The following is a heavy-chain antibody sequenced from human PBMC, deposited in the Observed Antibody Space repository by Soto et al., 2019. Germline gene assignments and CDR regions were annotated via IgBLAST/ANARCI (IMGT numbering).Heavy chain of an antibody. CDR2: IMPIFRTP. Sequence: QVQLDQSGAEVKKPGSSVKLSCKASGGTFSNSAISWVRQAPGQGLEWMGGIMPIFRTPDYAQKFQARVTITADESTNTAYRELSGLKPDDTAVYYCARDNDRLQLGGNYYYILEVWGQGSTVTVSS. CDR3: ARDNDRLQLGGNYYYILEV. J-gene: IGHJ6*02. CDR1: GGTFSNSA. D-gene: IGHD2-2*01. V-gene: IGHV1-69*12.